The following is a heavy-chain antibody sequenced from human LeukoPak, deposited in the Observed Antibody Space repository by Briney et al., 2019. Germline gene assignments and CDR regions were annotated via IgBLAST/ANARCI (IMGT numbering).Heavy chain of an antibody. Sequence: GGSLRLSCAASGFTFSSYWMSWVRQAPGKGLEWVANIKQDGSEKYYVDSVKGRFTISRDNAKSSLYLQMNSLRAEDTAVYYCARMGYSGSYGFDYWGQGTLVTVSS. D-gene: IGHD1-26*01. CDR1: GFTFSSYW. CDR3: ARMGYSGSYGFDY. V-gene: IGHV3-7*01. CDR2: IKQDGSEK. J-gene: IGHJ4*02.